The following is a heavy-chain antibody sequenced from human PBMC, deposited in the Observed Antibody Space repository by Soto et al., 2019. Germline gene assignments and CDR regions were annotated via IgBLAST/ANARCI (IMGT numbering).Heavy chain of an antibody. D-gene: IGHD7-27*01. Sequence: QVQLVQSGAEVKKPGSSVKVSCKASGGTFSSYAISWVRQAPGQGLEWMGGIIPIFGTANYAQKFQGRVTITADESTSTAYMELSSLRSEDTAVYYCARDLGAGKLGKWGHYYYGMDVWGQGTTVTVSS. J-gene: IGHJ6*02. V-gene: IGHV1-69*12. CDR2: IIPIFGTA. CDR1: GGTFSSYA. CDR3: ARDLGAGKLGKWGHYYYGMDV.